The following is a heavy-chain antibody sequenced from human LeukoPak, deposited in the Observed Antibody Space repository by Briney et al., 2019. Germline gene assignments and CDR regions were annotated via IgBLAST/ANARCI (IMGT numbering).Heavy chain of an antibody. CDR2: IRYDGSKK. J-gene: IGHJ4*02. V-gene: IGHV3-30*02. CDR1: GFTFSNYG. CDR3: AKDFEYGHMNFDY. D-gene: IGHD4-17*01. Sequence: GGSLRLSCAASGFTFSNYGMHWVRQAPGKGLEWVAFIRYDGSKKYYADSVKGRFTISRDISKNTLYLQMNSLRAEDTAVYYCAKDFEYGHMNFDYWGQGTLVTVSS.